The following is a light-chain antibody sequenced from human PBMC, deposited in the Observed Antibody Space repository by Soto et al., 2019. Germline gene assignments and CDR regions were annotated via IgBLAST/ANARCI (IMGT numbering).Light chain of an antibody. J-gene: IGLJ1*01. CDR3: CSYAGSSTFAFYV. CDR1: SSDVGSYNL. V-gene: IGLV2-23*02. Sequence: QSALTQPASVSGSPGQSITISCTGTSSDVGSYNLVSWYQQHPGKAPKLMIYEVSKRPSVVSNRFSGSKSGNTASLTISGLQAEDEADYYCCSYAGSSTFAFYVFGTGTKVTVL. CDR2: EVS.